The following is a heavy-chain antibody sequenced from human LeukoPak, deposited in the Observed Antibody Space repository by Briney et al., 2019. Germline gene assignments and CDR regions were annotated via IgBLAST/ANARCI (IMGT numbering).Heavy chain of an antibody. V-gene: IGHV1-46*01. Sequence: GAPVKVSCKASGYTFTSYYMHWVRQAPGQGLEWMGIINPSRGSTSQAQTFQGRVTMTRDMSTSTVSMELSSLRSEDTAVYYCARGRSGGFISPLDSWGQGTLVTVYS. CDR1: GYTFTSYY. D-gene: IGHD2-8*02. CDR3: ARGRSGGFISPLDS. J-gene: IGHJ4*02. CDR2: INPSRGST.